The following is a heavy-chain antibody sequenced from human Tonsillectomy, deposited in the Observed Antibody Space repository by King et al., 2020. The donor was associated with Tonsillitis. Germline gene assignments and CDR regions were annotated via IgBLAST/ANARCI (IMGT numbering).Heavy chain of an antibody. CDR1: GYTLIELS. V-gene: IGHV1-24*01. Sequence: VQLVQSGAEVKKPGASVKVSCKVSGYTLIELSMHWVRQAPGKGLEWMGGIDPEDGEPIYAQKFQGRVTMTADTSTDTAYMEVSSLRSEDTAVYFCAARDRLVRGVIPPDYWGQGTLVTVSS. D-gene: IGHD3-10*01. CDR2: IDPEDGEP. CDR3: AARDRLVRGVIPPDY. J-gene: IGHJ4*02.